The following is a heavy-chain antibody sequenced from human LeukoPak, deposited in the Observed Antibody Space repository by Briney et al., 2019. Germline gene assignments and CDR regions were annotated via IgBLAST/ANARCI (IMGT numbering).Heavy chain of an antibody. CDR1: GFTFSSYT. V-gene: IGHV3-30*14. CDR3: ARALNRHIGAFEY. D-gene: IGHD4/OR15-4a*01. CDR2: IRYDGSNK. J-gene: IGHJ4*02. Sequence: PGGSLRLSCAVSGFTFSSYTMHWVRQAPGKGLEWVAFIRYDGSNKYYADSVKGRFTISRDNSKNTLYLHMNSLRVEDTATYFYARALNRHIGAFEYWGQGALVTVSS.